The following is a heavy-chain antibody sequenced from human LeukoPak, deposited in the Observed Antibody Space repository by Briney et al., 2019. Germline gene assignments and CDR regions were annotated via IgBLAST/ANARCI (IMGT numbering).Heavy chain of an antibody. V-gene: IGHV3-48*03. J-gene: IGHJ4*02. CDR1: GVTCSSYE. Sequence: GSLRLSCAAYGVTCSSYEMNGVRPATGKGLEWVSYISSSGSNLCYADSVKGRFTITRDNAKNSLYLQMNSLRAEDTAVYYCARSQTGSSSWYYFDYWGQGTLVTVSS. CDR3: ARSQTGSSSWYYFDY. D-gene: IGHD6-13*01. CDR2: ISSSGSNL.